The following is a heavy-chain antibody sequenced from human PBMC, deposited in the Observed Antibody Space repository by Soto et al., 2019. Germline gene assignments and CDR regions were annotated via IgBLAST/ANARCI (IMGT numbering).Heavy chain of an antibody. CDR2: ISGSSSYI. CDR1: GFTFSPCT. V-gene: IGHV3-21*01. J-gene: IGHJ4*02. D-gene: IGHD3-22*01. CDR3: ARSSRDYYDSSGYSFGY. Sequence: EVQLVESGGGLVKPGGSLRLSCAASGFTFSPCTMNWVRQAPGKGLEWVSSISGSSSYIYYADSLKGRFTISRDNAKNSLYRQMNTLRAEDTAVYYCARSSRDYYDSSGYSFGYWGQGTLVTVSS.